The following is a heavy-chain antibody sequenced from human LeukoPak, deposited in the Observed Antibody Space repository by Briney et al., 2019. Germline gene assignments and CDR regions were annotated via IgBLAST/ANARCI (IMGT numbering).Heavy chain of an antibody. CDR1: GVSISSYY. D-gene: IGHD5-18*01. J-gene: IGHJ4*02. V-gene: IGHV4-59*01. CDR3: ARGYSYGPIYYFDY. CDR2: IYYSGST. Sequence: PSETLSLTCTVSGVSISSYYWSWIRQPPGKGLEWIGYIYYSGSTNYHPSLKSRVTISVDTSKNQFSLKLSSVTAADTAVYYCARGYSYGPIYYFDYWGQGTLVTVSS.